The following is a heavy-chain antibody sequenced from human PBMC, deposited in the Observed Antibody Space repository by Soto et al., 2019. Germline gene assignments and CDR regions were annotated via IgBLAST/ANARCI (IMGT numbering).Heavy chain of an antibody. V-gene: IGHV4-61*01. Sequence: SETLSLTCTVSGGSVSSGSYYWSWIRQPPGKGLEWIGYIYYSGSTNYNPSLKSRVTISVDTSKNQFSLKLSSATAADTAVYYCARDRILSGERLVDYWGQGTLVTVSS. CDR1: GGSVSSGSYY. J-gene: IGHJ4*02. D-gene: IGHD1-1*01. CDR2: IYYSGST. CDR3: ARDRILSGERLVDY.